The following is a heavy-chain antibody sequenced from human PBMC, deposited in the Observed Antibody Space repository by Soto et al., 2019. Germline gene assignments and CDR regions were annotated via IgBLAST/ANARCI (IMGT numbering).Heavy chain of an antibody. V-gene: IGHV3-23*01. J-gene: IGHJ6*02. CDR3: AKDSLQSIRYFDWLSTDYYYYGMDV. CDR1: GFTFSSYA. CDR2: ISGSGGST. Sequence: VGSLRLSCAASGFTFSSYAMSWVRQAPGKGLEWVSAISGSGGSTYYADSVKGRFTISRDNSKNTLYLQMNSLRAEDTAVYYCAKDSLQSIRYFDWLSTDYYYYGMDVWGQGTTVTVSS. D-gene: IGHD3-9*01.